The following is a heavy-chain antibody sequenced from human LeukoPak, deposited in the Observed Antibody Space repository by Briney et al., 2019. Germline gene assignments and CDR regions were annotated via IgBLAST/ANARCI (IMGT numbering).Heavy chain of an antibody. J-gene: IGHJ4*02. Sequence: GGSLRLSCAASGFTFSSYAMHWVSQAPGKGLEWVAVISYDGSNKYYADSVKGRFTISRDNSKNTLYLQMNSLRAEDTAVYYCLSMVLDYWGQGTLVTVSS. CDR2: ISYDGSNK. CDR3: LSMVLDY. CDR1: GFTFSSYA. V-gene: IGHV3-30*04. D-gene: IGHD2/OR15-2a*01.